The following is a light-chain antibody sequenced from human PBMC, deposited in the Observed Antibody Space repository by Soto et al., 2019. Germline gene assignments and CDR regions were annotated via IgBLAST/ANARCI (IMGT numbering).Light chain of an antibody. CDR3: QSYDSSLSGYV. V-gene: IGLV1-40*01. J-gene: IGLJ1*01. CDR1: SSNIGAGYD. Sequence: QLVLTQPPSVSGAPGQRVTISCTGSSSNIGAGYDVHWYQQLPGTAPKLLIYGNSNRTSGVPDRFSGSKSGTSASLAITGLQAEDEADYYCQSYDSSLSGYVFGPGTKLTVL. CDR2: GNS.